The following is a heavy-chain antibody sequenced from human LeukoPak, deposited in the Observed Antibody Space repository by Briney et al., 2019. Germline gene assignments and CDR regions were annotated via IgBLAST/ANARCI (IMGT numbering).Heavy chain of an antibody. CDR2: IYYSGST. D-gene: IGHD6-19*01. J-gene: IGHJ3*02. CDR1: GGSTSSSGYY. Sequence: SETLSLTCTVSGGSTSSSGYYWGWIRQPPGKGLEWIGSIYYSGSTYYNPSLKSRVTISVDTSKNQFSLKLSSVTAADTAVYYCAPQWLVPGHAFDIWGQGTMVTVSS. CDR3: APQWLVPGHAFDI. V-gene: IGHV4-39*01.